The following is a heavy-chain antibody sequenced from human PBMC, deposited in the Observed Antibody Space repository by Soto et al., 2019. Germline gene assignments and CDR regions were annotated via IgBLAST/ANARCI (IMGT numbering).Heavy chain of an antibody. D-gene: IGHD3-9*01. CDR3: ARETDDILTGYHYYFDY. CDR2: ISSNGGST. V-gene: IGHV3-64*01. J-gene: IGHJ4*02. Sequence: EVQLVESGGGLVQPGGSLRLSCAASGFTFSSYAMHWVRQAPGKGLEYVSAISSNGGSTYYANSVKGRFTISRDNSKNALYLQMGSLRAEDMAVYYCARETDDILTGYHYYFDYWGQETLVTVSS. CDR1: GFTFSSYA.